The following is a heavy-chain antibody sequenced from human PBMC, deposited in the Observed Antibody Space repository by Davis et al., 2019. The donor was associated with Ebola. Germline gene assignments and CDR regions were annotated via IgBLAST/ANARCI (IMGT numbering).Heavy chain of an antibody. CDR3: AKDKGFWVPPDWFGP. D-gene: IGHD3-16*01. Sequence: GESLKISCVASGFTFSQYAMTWVRQAPGKGLEWVSSISGSGNTTYYADSVEGRFPISRDNSNNTLSLQMNSVRGEDTAVYYCAKDKGFWVPPDWFGPWGQGVQVTVSS. CDR1: GFTFSQYA. V-gene: IGHV3-23*01. J-gene: IGHJ5*02. CDR2: ISGSGNTT.